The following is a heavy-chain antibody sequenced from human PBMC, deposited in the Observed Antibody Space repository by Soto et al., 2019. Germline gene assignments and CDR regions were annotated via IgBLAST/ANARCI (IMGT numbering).Heavy chain of an antibody. D-gene: IGHD7-27*01. V-gene: IGHV4-59*01. Sequence: KPSETLSLTCTVSGGSISSYYCSWIRQPPGKGLEWIGYIYYSGSTNYNPSLKSRVTISVDTSKNQFSLKLSSVTAADTAVYYCARLTGGDAFDIWGQGTMVTVS. J-gene: IGHJ3*02. CDR1: GGSISSYY. CDR2: IYYSGST. CDR3: ARLTGGDAFDI.